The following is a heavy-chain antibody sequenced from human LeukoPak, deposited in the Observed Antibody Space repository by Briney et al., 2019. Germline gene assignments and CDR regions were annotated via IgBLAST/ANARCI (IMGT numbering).Heavy chain of an antibody. CDR3: AKHPVGYCSSTSCYTGAYYYYYMDV. J-gene: IGHJ6*03. V-gene: IGHV3-7*01. CDR1: GFTFNHYW. CDR2: IKQDGSEK. Sequence: GGSLRLSCAASGFTFNHYWMTWVRQAPERGLEWVANIKQDGSEKYYVDSVKGRFTVSRDNAKNSVYLQMNSLRAEDTAVYYCAKHPVGYCSSTSCYTGAYYYYYMDVWGKGTTVTVSS. D-gene: IGHD2-2*02.